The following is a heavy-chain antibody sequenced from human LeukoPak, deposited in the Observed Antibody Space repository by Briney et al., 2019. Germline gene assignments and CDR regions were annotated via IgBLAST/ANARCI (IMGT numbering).Heavy chain of an antibody. CDR2: IDNAGSIT. V-gene: IGHV3-74*03. J-gene: IGHJ4*02. CDR3: VRSAFHAGSGNYYDY. Sequence: GGSLRLSCAASGSTFSNYWIHWVRQAPGKGLVWVSRIDNAGSITTYADSVKGRFTISRDNAENTLYLQVNSLRVEDTAVYYCVRSAFHAGSGNYYDYWGQGTLVTVSS. CDR1: GSTFSNYW. D-gene: IGHD3-22*01.